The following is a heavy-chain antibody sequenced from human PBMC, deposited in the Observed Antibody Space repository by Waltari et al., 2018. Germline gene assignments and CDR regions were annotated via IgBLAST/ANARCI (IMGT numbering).Heavy chain of an antibody. CDR2: ISGRGSST. Sequence: EVQLLESGGGLVQPGGSLRLHWPAPGFNFSSYAMPRVRQAPGKGLGWVSSISGRGSSTYDADSVKGRFTISRDNYNNTLYLQMNSLRAEDTAVYYCAKGRVYGDHFQHWGQGTLVTVSS. V-gene: IGHV3-23*01. CDR1: GFNFSSYA. CDR3: AKGRVYGDHFQH. J-gene: IGHJ1*01. D-gene: IGHD4-17*01.